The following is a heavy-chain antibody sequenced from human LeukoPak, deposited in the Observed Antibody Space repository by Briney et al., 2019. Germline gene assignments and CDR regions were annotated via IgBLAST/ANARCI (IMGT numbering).Heavy chain of an antibody. CDR3: ARAGYYYGPNYYYYMDV. D-gene: IGHD3-22*01. CDR1: GGSISSYY. CDR2: IYYSGST. V-gene: IGHV4-59*01. Sequence: PSETLSLTCTVSGGSISSYYWSWIRQPPGKGLEWIGYIYYSGSTNYNPSLKSRVTISVDSSKNQFSLKLSSVTAADTAVYYCARAGYYYGPNYYYYMDVWGKGTTVTISS. J-gene: IGHJ6*03.